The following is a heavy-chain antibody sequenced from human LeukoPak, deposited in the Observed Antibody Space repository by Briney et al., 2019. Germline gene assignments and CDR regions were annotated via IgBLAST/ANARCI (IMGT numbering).Heavy chain of an antibody. CDR3: AKVDVISAVFDY. Sequence: GGSLRLSCAASGFTFSSYGMHWVRQAPGKGLEWVAVISYDGSNKYYADSVKGRFTISRDNSKNTLYLQMNSLRAEDTAVYYCAKVDVISAVFDYWGQGTLVTVSS. D-gene: IGHD3-9*01. J-gene: IGHJ4*02. CDR2: ISYDGSNK. CDR1: GFTFSSYG. V-gene: IGHV3-30*18.